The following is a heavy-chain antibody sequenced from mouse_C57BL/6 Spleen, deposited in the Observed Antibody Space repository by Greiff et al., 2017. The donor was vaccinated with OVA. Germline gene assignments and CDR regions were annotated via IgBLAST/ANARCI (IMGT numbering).Heavy chain of an antibody. CDR1: GFTFSSYT. D-gene: IGHD2-5*01. V-gene: IGHV5-9*01. Sequence: EVQRVESGGGLVKPGGSLKLSCAASGFTFSSYTMSWVRQTPEKRLEWVATISGGGGNTYYPDSVKGRFTISRDNAKNTLYLQMSSLRSEDTALYYCASPYYSNYEWYFDVWGTGTTVTVSS. CDR3: ASPYYSNYEWYFDV. J-gene: IGHJ1*03. CDR2: ISGGGGNT.